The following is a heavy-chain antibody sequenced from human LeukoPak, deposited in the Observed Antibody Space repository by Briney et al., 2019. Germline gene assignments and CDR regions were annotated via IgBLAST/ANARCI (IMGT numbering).Heavy chain of an antibody. V-gene: IGHV1-8*01. D-gene: IGHD6-6*01. Sequence: ASVKVSCMASGYTFTSYDINWVRQATGQGLEWMGWMNPNSGNTGYAQKFRGRVTMTRNTSISTAYMELSSLRSEDTAVYYCARGVRDTAARPRYYYYYMDVWGKGTTVTVSS. J-gene: IGHJ6*03. CDR2: MNPNSGNT. CDR1: GYTFTSYD. CDR3: ARGVRDTAARPRYYYYYMDV.